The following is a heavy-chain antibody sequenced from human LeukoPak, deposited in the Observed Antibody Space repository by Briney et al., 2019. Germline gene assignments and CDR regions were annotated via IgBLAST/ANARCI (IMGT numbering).Heavy chain of an antibody. Sequence: SETLSLTCTVSGGSIGSGDYYWSWIRQPPGKGLEWIGYIYYSGSTYYNPSLKSRVTISVDTSKNQFSLKLSSVTAADTAVYYCARGRRNWFDPWGQGTMVTVSS. CDR1: GGSIGSGDYY. V-gene: IGHV4-30-4*08. CDR3: ARGRRNWFDP. CDR2: IYYSGST. J-gene: IGHJ3*01. D-gene: IGHD3-10*01.